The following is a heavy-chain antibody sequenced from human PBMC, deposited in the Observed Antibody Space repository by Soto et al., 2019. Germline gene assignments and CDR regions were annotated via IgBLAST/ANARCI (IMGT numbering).Heavy chain of an antibody. CDR1: GYTFTSYA. CDR3: ARDPRPRTPPPRFAP. V-gene: IGHV1-3*01. D-gene: IGHD6-6*01. CDR2: INAGNGNT. Sequence: ASVKVSCKASGYTFTSYAMHWVRQAPGQRLEWMGWINAGNGNTKYSQKFQGRVTITRDTSASTAYMELSSLRSEDTAVYYCARDPRPRTPPPRFAPWGQRTLVIVSA. J-gene: IGHJ5*02.